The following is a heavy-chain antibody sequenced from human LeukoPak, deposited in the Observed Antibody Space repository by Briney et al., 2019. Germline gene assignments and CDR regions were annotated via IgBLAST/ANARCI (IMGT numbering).Heavy chain of an antibody. J-gene: IGHJ6*02. V-gene: IGHV3-48*03. CDR3: ARAGIAAAYDEPYYYYYGMDV. CDR1: GFTFSSYE. CDR2: ISSSGSTI. Sequence: GGSLRLSCAASGFTFSSYEMSWVRQAPGKGLEWVSYISSSGSTIYYADSVKGRFTISRDNAKNSLYLQMNSLRAEDTAVYYCARAGIAAAYDEPYYYYYGMDVWGQGPTVTVSS. D-gene: IGHD6-13*01.